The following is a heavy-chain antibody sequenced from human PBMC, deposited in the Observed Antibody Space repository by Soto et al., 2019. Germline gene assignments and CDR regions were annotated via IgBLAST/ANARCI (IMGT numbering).Heavy chain of an antibody. CDR2: IYSGGST. CDR3: ARDRVESGYPEAFQH. CDR1: GFTVSSNY. V-gene: IGHV3-53*01. J-gene: IGHJ1*01. Sequence: EVQLVESGGGLIQPGGSLRLSCAASGFTVSSNYMSWVRQAPGKGLEWVSVIYSGGSTYYADSVKGRFTISRDNSKNTLYLQMNSLRAEDTAVYYCARDRVESGYPEAFQHCGQGTLVTVSS. D-gene: IGHD3-22*01.